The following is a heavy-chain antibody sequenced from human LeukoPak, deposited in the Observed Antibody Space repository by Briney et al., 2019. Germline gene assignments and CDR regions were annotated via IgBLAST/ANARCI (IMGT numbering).Heavy chain of an antibody. V-gene: IGHV1-2*02. CDR2: INPNSGGT. J-gene: IGHJ4*02. D-gene: IGHD3-9*01. CDR1: GYTFTGYY. Sequence: GASVKVSCKASGYTFTGYYMHWVRQAPGQGLEWMGWINPNSGGTNYAQKFQGRVTMTRDTSISTAYMELSRLRSDDTAVYYCARVRELRYFDWLLYYWGQGTLVTVSS. CDR3: ARVRELRYFDWLLYY.